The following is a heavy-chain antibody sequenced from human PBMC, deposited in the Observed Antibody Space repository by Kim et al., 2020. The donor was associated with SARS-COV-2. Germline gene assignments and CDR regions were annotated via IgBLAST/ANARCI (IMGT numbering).Heavy chain of an antibody. CDR3: AQGGGAVDY. Sequence: GGSLRLSCAASGFTFDDYAMHWVRQAPGKGLEWVSGISWNSGSIGYADSVKGRFTISRDNAKNSLYLQMNSLRAEDTALYYYAQGGGAVDYWGQGTLVTVSS. J-gene: IGHJ4*02. CDR1: GFTFDDYA. CDR2: ISWNSGSI. V-gene: IGHV3-9*01. D-gene: IGHD4-17*01.